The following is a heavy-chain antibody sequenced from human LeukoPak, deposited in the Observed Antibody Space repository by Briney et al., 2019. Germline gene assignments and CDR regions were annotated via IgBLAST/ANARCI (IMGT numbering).Heavy chain of an antibody. CDR3: TSSSTKVTKYYYYMDV. D-gene: IGHD2-2*01. CDR2: IRSKAYGGTT. J-gene: IGHJ6*03. CDR1: GFSFSSYA. Sequence: GGSLRLSCATSGFSFSSYAMSWVRQAPGKGLEWVGFIRSKAYGGTTEYAASVKGRFTISRDDSKSIAYLQMNSLKTEDTAVYYCTSSSTKVTKYYYYMDVWGKGTTVTVSS. V-gene: IGHV3-49*04.